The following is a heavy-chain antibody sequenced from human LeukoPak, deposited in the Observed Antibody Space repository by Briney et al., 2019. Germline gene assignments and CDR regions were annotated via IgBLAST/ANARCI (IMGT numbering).Heavy chain of an antibody. CDR2: IIPIFGTA. V-gene: IGHV1-69*05. D-gene: IGHD3-22*01. CDR1: GYTFTGYY. CDR3: ARATLPRTYYDSSGYYSYPFDY. J-gene: IGHJ4*02. Sequence: ASVKVSCKASGYTFTGYYMHWVRQAPGQGLEWMGRIIPIFGTANYAQKFQGRVTITTDESTSTAYMELSSLRSEDTAVYYCARATLPRTYYDSSGYYSYPFDYWGQGTLVTVSS.